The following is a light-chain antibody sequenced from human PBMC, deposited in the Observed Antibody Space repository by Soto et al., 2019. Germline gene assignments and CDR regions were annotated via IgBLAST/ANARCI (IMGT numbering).Light chain of an antibody. CDR2: VAS. CDR3: QQLNSYPLT. V-gene: IGKV1-9*01. J-gene: IGKJ4*01. CDR1: QGISSY. Sequence: IPLTQSPSSLSASVGDRVTITCRASQGISSYLAWYQQKPGKAPNLLIYVASTLQSGVPSRFSGSGSGTDFTLTISSLQPEDFATYYCQQLNSYPLTFGGGTKVELK.